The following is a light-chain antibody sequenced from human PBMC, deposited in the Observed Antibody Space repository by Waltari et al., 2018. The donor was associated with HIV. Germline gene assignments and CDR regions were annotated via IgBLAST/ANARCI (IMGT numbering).Light chain of an antibody. Sequence: DIQMTQSPSSVSASVGDRLTITCRASQGISTWLAWYQQKPGKAPKLLIDGAFTLRGGGPSRFSGSGSGTDFTLTINNLQPEDFAIYFCQQTGSFPFTFGPGTKVEIK. CDR1: QGISTW. CDR3: QQTGSFPFT. CDR2: GAF. J-gene: IGKJ3*01. V-gene: IGKV1-12*02.